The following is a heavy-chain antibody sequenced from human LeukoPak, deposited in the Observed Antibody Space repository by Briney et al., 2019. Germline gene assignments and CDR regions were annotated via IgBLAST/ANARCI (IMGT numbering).Heavy chain of an antibody. CDR3: ANSYSVSGSYWNY. D-gene: IGHD3-10*01. CDR1: GITFSSYA. J-gene: IGHJ4*02. CDR2: ISSSGGST. V-gene: IGHV3-23*01. Sequence: PGGSLRLSCAASGITFSSYARSWVRQVPGKGLEWVSGISSSGGSTYYADSVKGRFTISRDKSKNTMYLQMNSLRAADTAVYYCANSYSVSGSYWNYWGQGTLVTVSS.